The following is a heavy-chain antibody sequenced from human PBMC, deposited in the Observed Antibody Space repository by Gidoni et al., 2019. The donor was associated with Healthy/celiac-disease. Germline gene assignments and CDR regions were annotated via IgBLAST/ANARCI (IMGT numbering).Heavy chain of an antibody. CDR1: GGSFSGYY. J-gene: IGHJ4*02. Sequence: QVQLQQRGAGLLKPSETLSLTRAVSGGSFSGYYWSWIRQPPGKGLEWIGEINHSGSTNYNPSLKSRVTISVDTSKNQFSLKLSSVTAADTAVYYCARAYSVYGSGSYVDYWGQGTLVTVSS. CDR3: ARAYSVYGSGSYVDY. V-gene: IGHV4-34*01. CDR2: INHSGST. D-gene: IGHD3-10*01.